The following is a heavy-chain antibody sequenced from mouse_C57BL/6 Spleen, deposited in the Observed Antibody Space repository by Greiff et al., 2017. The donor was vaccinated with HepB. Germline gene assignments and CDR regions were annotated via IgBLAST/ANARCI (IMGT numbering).Heavy chain of an antibody. CDR2: INPRNGGT. V-gene: IGHV1-53*01. Sequence: QVQLQQPGTELVKPGASVKLSCKASGYTFTSYWMHWVKQRPGQGLEWIGNINPRNGGTNYNEKFKSKATLTVDKSSSTAYMQLSSLTSEDSAVYYCARSLYYDYENYFDYWGQGTTLTVSS. CDR1: GYTFTSYW. CDR3: ARSLYYDYENYFDY. J-gene: IGHJ2*01. D-gene: IGHD2-4*01.